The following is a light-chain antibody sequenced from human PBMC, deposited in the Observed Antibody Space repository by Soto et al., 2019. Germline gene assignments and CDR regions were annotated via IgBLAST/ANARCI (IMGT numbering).Light chain of an antibody. CDR2: AAS. CDR3: QQLSTYPST. CDR1: QGINIF. Sequence: AIRITHSPSSLSASTVDRVTITCLASQGINIFLAWFQQKPGEAPKLLIFAASTLQSGVPSRFSGSGSGTDFTLTISSLQAEDFATYYCQQLSTYPSTFGGGT. V-gene: IGKV1-8*01. J-gene: IGKJ4*01.